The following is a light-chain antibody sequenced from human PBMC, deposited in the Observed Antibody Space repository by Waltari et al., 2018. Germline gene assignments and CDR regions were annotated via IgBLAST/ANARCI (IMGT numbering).Light chain of an antibody. CDR3: SSYTSSSSVV. V-gene: IGLV2-14*01. J-gene: IGLJ2*01. CDR2: EVS. Sequence: QSALTQPASVSGSPGQSITISCTGTSSDVGGYNYVSWYQQHPGKAPKLMIYEVSNRSSVVSNLFSGSKSVNTASLTISGLQAEDEADYYCSSYTSSSSVVFGGGTKLTVL. CDR1: SSDVGGYNY.